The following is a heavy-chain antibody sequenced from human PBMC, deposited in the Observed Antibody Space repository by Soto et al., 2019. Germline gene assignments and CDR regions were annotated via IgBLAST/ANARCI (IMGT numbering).Heavy chain of an antibody. J-gene: IGHJ3*02. CDR1: GFTFDDYA. D-gene: IGHD4-17*01. CDR2: ISWNSGSI. CDR3: ASKMTTVTNDAFDI. Sequence: PGGSLRLSCAASGFTFDDYAMHWVRQAPGKGLEWVSGISWNSGSIGYADSVKGRFTISRDNAKNSLYLQMNSLRAEDTAVYYCASKMTTVTNDAFDIWGPGTMVTVSS. V-gene: IGHV3-9*01.